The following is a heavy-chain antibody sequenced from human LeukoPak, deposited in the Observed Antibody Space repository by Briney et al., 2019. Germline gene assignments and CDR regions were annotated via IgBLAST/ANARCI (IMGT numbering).Heavy chain of an antibody. J-gene: IGHJ6*02. D-gene: IGHD5-18*01. CDR3: ARDGSYDEGPGYYGMDV. CDR2: IYSGGST. Sequence: PGGSLRLSCAASGFTVSSNYMSWVRQAPGKGLEGVSVIYSGGSTYYADSVKGRFTISRDNSKNTLYLQMNSLRAEDTAVYYCARDGSYDEGPGYYGMDVWGQGTTVTVSS. CDR1: GFTVSSNY. V-gene: IGHV3-66*01.